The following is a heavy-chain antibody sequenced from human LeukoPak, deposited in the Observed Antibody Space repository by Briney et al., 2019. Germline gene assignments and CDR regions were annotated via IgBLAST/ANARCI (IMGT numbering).Heavy chain of an antibody. CDR3: ARAGRVRQSPIDY. CDR1: GFTFDDYA. D-gene: IGHD1-14*01. J-gene: IGHJ4*02. CDR2: ISWNSGSI. V-gene: IGHV3-9*01. Sequence: GGSLRLSCAASGFTFDDYAMHWVRQAPGKGLEWVSGISWNSGSIGYADSVKGRFTISRDNAKNSLYLQMNSLRAEDTAVYYCARAGRVRQSPIDYWGQGTLVTVSS.